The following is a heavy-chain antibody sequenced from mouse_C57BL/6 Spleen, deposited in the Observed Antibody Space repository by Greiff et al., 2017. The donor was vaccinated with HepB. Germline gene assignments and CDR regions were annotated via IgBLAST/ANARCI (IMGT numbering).Heavy chain of an antibody. CDR2: INPNNGGT. Sequence: VQLQQSGPELVKPGASVKISCKASGYTFTDYYMNWVQQSHGKSLEWIGDINPNNGGTSYNQKLKGKATLTVEKSSSTAYMELRCLTSEDSAVYYCATYYGSSSFAYWGQGTLVTVSA. D-gene: IGHD1-1*01. J-gene: IGHJ3*01. V-gene: IGHV1-26*01. CDR1: GYTFTDYY. CDR3: ATYYGSSSFAY.